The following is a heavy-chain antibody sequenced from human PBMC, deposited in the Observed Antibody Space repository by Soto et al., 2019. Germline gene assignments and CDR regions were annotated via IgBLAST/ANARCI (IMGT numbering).Heavy chain of an antibody. CDR1: GGSISSYY. V-gene: IGHV4-4*07. Sequence: PSETLSLTCTVSGGSISSYYWSWIRQPAGKGLEWIGRIYTSGSTNYNPSLKSRVTMSVDTSKNQFSLKLSSVTAADTAVYYCASGYSYGPESNFDYWGQGTLVTVSS. D-gene: IGHD5-18*01. CDR2: IYTSGST. J-gene: IGHJ4*02. CDR3: ASGYSYGPESNFDY.